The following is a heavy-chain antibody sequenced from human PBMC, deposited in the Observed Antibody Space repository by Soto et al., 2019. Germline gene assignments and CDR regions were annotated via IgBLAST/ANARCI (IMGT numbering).Heavy chain of an antibody. CDR2: ISYSGST. V-gene: IGHV4-39*01. CDR3: ARQVEVTACDY. D-gene: IGHD1-1*01. J-gene: IGHJ4*02. Sequence: QLHLQESGPGLLKPSETLSLTCTVSGGSISSSAYYWGWIRQPPGTRLEWIASISYSGSTYYNPSLKRRVTTSADTAKNRSALTLRSMTAADTAVYYCARQVEVTACDYWGQGTLVTVSS. CDR1: GGSISSSAYY.